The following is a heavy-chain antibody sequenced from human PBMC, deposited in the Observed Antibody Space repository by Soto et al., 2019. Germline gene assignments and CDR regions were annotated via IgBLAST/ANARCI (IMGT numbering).Heavy chain of an antibody. J-gene: IGHJ4*02. CDR3: AKGRYYGPDRMTTFAY. CDR1: GFTFSSYA. CDR2: ISGSGGST. V-gene: IGHV3-23*01. Sequence: GGSLRLSCAASGFTFSSYAMIWVRQAPGKGLEWVSAISGSGGSTYYADSVKGRFTISRDNSKNTLYLQMNSLRAEDTAVYYCAKGRYYGPDRMTTFAYWGQGALVTVSS. D-gene: IGHD3-10*01.